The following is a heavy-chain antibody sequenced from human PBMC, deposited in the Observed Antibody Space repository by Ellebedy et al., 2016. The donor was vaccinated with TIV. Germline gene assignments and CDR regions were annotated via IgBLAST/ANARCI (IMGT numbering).Heavy chain of an antibody. CDR3: ARDRWQDARFDP. D-gene: IGHD4-23*01. Sequence: MPSETLSLTCTVSGGSISSSSYYWGWIRQPPGKGLEWVASIYYTGTTYYNPSLKSRVTISLDTSKNQFSLKLSSVTAADTAVYYCARDRWQDARFDPWGQGTLVTVSS. CDR2: IYYTGTT. J-gene: IGHJ5*02. CDR1: GGSISSSSYY. V-gene: IGHV4-39*07.